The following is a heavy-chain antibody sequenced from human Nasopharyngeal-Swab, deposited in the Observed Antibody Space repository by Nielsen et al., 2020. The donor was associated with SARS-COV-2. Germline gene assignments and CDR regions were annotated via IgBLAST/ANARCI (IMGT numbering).Heavy chain of an antibody. D-gene: IGHD6-19*01. CDR2: INTNTGNP. J-gene: IGHJ4*02. CDR3: ARDQVSSGWYKKPVDY. Sequence: ASVKVSCKVSGYTLTELSMHWVRQAPGKGLEWMGWINTNTGNPTYAQGFTGRFVFSLDTSVSTAYLQISSLKAEDTAVYYCARDQVSSGWYKKPVDYWGQGTLVTVSS. V-gene: IGHV7-4-1*02. CDR1: GYTLTELS.